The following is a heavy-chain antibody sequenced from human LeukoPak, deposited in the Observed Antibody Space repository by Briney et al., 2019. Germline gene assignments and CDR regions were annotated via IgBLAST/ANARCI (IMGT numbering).Heavy chain of an antibody. CDR2: ISNDGNNN. V-gene: IGHV3-30-3*01. D-gene: IGHD5-18*01. J-gene: IGHJ4*02. CDR3: ARGASGYSYG. CDR1: GFTFSGHA. Sequence: GGSLRLSCAASGFTFSGHAMHWVRQAPGKGLECVAAISNDGNNNHHTDSVKGRFTISRDNAKNTLNLQMNSLRAEDTAVYYCARGASGYSYGWGQGTLVTVSS.